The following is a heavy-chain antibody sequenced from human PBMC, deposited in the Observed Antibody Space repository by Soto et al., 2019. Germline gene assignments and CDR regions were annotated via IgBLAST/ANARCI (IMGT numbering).Heavy chain of an antibody. J-gene: IGHJ4*02. CDR1: GCTSSSYA. CDR3: ARGPSSMTRFDY. V-gene: IGHV1-69*13. CDR2: IIPIFGTA. D-gene: IGHD2-2*01. Sequence: GASVKVSCTASGCTSSSYAISWVRQSPGQGLEWMGGIIPIFGTANYAQKFQGRVTVTADESTSTAYMELSSLRSEDTAVYSCARGPSSMTRFDYWGQGTLVTVSS.